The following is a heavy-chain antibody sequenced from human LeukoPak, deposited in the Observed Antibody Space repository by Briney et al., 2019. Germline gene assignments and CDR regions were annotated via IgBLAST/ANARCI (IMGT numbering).Heavy chain of an antibody. CDR3: ARGAAAGTSRFDY. CDR2: ISSSSSTI. V-gene: IGHV3-48*01. J-gene: IGHJ4*02. D-gene: IGHD6-13*01. Sequence: GGSLRLSCAASGFTFSSYGMHWVRQAPGKGLEWVSYISSSSSTIYYADSVKGRFTISRDNAKNSLYLQMNSLRVEDTAVYYCARGAAAGTSRFDYWGQGTLVTVSS. CDR1: GFTFSSYG.